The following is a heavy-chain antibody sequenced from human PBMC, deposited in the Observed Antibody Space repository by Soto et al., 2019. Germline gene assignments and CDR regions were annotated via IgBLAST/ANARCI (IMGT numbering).Heavy chain of an antibody. CDR2: IIPIFGTA. D-gene: IGHD3-3*01. Sequence: SVKVSCKASGGTFSSYAISWVRQAPGQGLEWMGGIIPIFGTANYAQKFQGRVTITADESTSTAYMELSSLRSEDTAVYYCARDTRNRYDFWSGTRTYYYYGMDVWGQGTTVTVSS. J-gene: IGHJ6*02. CDR3: ARDTRNRYDFWSGTRTYYYYGMDV. CDR1: GGTFSSYA. V-gene: IGHV1-69*13.